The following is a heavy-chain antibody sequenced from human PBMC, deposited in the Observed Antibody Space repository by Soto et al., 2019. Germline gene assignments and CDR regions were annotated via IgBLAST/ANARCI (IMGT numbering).Heavy chain of an antibody. CDR1: GFTFINYW. CDR3: ARGVSKAASNEH. J-gene: IGHJ1*01. CDR2: IKPDGSEK. V-gene: IGHV3-7*01. Sequence: EVQLVESGGGLVQPGGSLRLSCAASGFTFINYWMNWVRQAPGKGLEWVAKIKPDGSEKYYVDSVKGRFTISRDNAKNSLYLQMNSLRAEDTAVYFCARGVSKAASNEHWGQGTLVSVSS. D-gene: IGHD6-13*01.